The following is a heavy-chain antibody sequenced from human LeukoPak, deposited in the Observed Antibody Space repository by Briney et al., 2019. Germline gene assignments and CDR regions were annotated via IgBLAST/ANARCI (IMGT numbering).Heavy chain of an antibody. CDR1: GYTFTGYY. V-gene: IGHV1-2*02. J-gene: IGHJ4*02. D-gene: IGHD7-27*01. CDR3: ARDLGPYYFDY. Sequence: ASVKVSCKASGYTFTGYYMHWVRPAPGQGLEWMGWINPNSGGTNYSQKFQGRVTMTRDTSINTAYMELSRLTSDDTAVYYCARDLGPYYFDYWGQGTLVTVSS. CDR2: INPNSGGT.